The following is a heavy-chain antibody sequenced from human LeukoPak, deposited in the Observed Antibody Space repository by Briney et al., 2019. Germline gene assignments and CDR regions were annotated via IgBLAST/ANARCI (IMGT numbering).Heavy chain of an antibody. Sequence: SQTLSLTCTVSGGSISSDNYYWSWIRQPAGKGLEWIGRIYTSGSTNYNPSLKSRVTMSVDTSKNQFSPKLSSVTAADTAVYYCARAHYDILTGGAFDIWGQGTMVTVSS. J-gene: IGHJ3*02. CDR1: GGSISSDNYY. D-gene: IGHD3-9*01. CDR2: IYTSGST. V-gene: IGHV4-61*02. CDR3: ARAHYDILTGGAFDI.